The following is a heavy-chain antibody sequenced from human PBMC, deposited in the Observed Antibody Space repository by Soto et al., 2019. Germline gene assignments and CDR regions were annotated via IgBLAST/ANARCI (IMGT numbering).Heavy chain of an antibody. CDR1: GGSFSGYY. CDR2: INHSGST. J-gene: IGHJ6*02. CDR3: ARLPGRTTFGYYYGMDV. D-gene: IGHD1-1*01. Sequence: SETLSLTCAVYGGSFSGYYWSWIRQPPGKGLEWIGEINHSGSTNYNPSLKSRVTISVDTSKNQFSLKPSSVTAADTAAYYCARLPGRTTFGYYYGMDVWGQGTTVTVSS. V-gene: IGHV4-34*01.